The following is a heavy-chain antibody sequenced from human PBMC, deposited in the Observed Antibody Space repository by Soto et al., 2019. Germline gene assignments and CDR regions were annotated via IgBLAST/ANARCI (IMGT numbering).Heavy chain of an antibody. Sequence: ASVKVSCKASGGTFSSYTISWVRQAPGKGLEWMGRIIPILGIANYAQKFQGRVTMTADKSTSTAYMELSSLRSEDTAVYYCSTACILSGLPDDWGQGTLVTVSS. CDR2: IIPILGIA. V-gene: IGHV1-69*02. CDR3: STACILSGLPDD. J-gene: IGHJ4*01. D-gene: IGHD3-9*01. CDR1: GGTFSSYT.